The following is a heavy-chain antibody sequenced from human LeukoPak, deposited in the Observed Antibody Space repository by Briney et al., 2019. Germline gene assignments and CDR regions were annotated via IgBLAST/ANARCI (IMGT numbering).Heavy chain of an antibody. V-gene: IGHV3-21*01. CDR2: ISSSSSYI. CDR1: GFTFSSYS. CDR3: ARVLPDSSGWNFDY. J-gene: IGHJ4*02. D-gene: IGHD6-19*01. Sequence: GGYLRLSCAASGFTFSSYSMNWVRQAPGKGLEWVSSISSSSSYIYYADSVKGRFTISRDNAKNSLYLQMNSLRAEDTAVYYCARVLPDSSGWNFDYWGQGTLVTVSS.